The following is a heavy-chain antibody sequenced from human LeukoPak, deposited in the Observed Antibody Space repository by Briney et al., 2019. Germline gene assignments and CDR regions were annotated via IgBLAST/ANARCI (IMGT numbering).Heavy chain of an antibody. CDR1: GYTFTTFG. Sequence: ASVKVSCKASGYTFTTFGISWVRQAPGQGLEWMGWINTNTGNPTYAQGFTGRFVFSLDTSVSTAYLQISSLKAEDTAVYYCARELLITRTWFDPWGQGTLVTVSS. J-gene: IGHJ5*02. CDR2: INTNTGNP. V-gene: IGHV7-4-1*02. D-gene: IGHD3-22*01. CDR3: ARELLITRTWFDP.